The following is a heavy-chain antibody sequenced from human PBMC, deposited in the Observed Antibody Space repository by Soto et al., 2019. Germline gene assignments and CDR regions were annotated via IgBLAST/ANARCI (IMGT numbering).Heavy chain of an antibody. Sequence: PSETLSLSCTVSGGSISSGGYYGSWIRQHPGKGLEWIGYIYYSGSTNYNPSLKSRVTISVDTSKNQFSLKLSSVTAADTAVYYCARRGPSPDFDYWGQGTLVTVSS. CDR2: IYYSGST. J-gene: IGHJ4*02. CDR1: GGSISSGGYY. V-gene: IGHV4-61*08. D-gene: IGHD3-10*01. CDR3: ARRGPSPDFDY.